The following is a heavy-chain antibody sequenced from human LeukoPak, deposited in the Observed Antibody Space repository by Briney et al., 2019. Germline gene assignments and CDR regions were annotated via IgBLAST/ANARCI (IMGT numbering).Heavy chain of an antibody. J-gene: IGHJ6*04. CDR1: GFTFSSYT. Sequence: PGGSLRLSCAASGFTFSSYTMNWVRRAPGKGLEWVSFISSSSSYIYYADSVKGRFTISRDNAKNSLYLQMNSLRAEDMAVYYCARDPGGYSSGGELDVWGKGTTVTVSS. CDR2: ISSSSSYI. D-gene: IGHD6-19*01. CDR3: ARDPGGYSSGGELDV. V-gene: IGHV3-21*01.